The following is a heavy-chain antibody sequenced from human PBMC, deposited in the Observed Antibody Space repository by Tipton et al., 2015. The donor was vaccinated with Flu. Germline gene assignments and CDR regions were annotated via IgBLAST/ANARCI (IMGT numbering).Heavy chain of an antibody. CDR1: GFTVSSNY. Sequence: GSLRLSCAASGFTVSSNYMSWVRQAPGKGLEWVSVIYSGGSTYYADSVKGRFTISRDNSKNTLYLQMNSLRAEDTAVYYCARDSPIVGPTGGFTLWGRGTLVTVSS. CDR2: IYSGGST. J-gene: IGHJ4*02. V-gene: IGHV3-53*05. CDR3: ARDSPIVGPTGGFTL. D-gene: IGHD1-26*01.